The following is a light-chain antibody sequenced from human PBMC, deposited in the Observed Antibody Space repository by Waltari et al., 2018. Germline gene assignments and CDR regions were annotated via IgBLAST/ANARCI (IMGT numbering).Light chain of an antibody. V-gene: IGLV8-61*01. J-gene: IGLJ3*02. CDR2: TTT. CDR3: VLYMTSGISV. CDR1: SGSVSTSYY. Sequence: QTVVTQEPSFSVSPGGTVTLTCGLSSGSVSTSYYPSWYQPTPGQPPRTLTYTTTTRSSGVPDRFSGSILGNKAALTITGAQADDESDYYCVLYMTSGISVFGGGTKLTVL.